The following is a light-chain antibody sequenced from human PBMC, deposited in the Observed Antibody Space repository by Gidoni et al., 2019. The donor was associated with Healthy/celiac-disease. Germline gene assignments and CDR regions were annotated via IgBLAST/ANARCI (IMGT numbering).Light chain of an antibody. CDR1: RGISTY. CDR3: QKYDSAPRT. V-gene: IGKV1-27*01. Sequence: DIQMTQSPSSLSASVGDRVTITCRASRGISTYLAWHQQRPGKAPKTLIYAASTLQSGVPSRFSGSGSGTDFTLTISSLQPEDVGTYYCQKYDSAPRTFGQGTKVEIK. J-gene: IGKJ1*01. CDR2: AAS.